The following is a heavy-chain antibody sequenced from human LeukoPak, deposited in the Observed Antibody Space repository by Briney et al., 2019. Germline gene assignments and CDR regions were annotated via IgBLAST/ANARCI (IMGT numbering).Heavy chain of an antibody. J-gene: IGHJ4*02. Sequence: AAVKVSCKASGYTFTSYYMHWVRQTPGQGLEWMGIINPSGGSTSYAQKFQGRVTMTRDMSTSTVYMELSSLRSEDTAVYYCARALGTVDPSGRDYWGQGTLVTVSS. CDR3: ARALGTVDPSGRDY. D-gene: IGHD4-23*01. CDR1: GYTFTSYY. CDR2: INPSGGST. V-gene: IGHV1-46*01.